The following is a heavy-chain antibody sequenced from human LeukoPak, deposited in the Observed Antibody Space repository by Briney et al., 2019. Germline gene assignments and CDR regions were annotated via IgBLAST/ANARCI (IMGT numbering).Heavy chain of an antibody. D-gene: IGHD5-24*01. CDR2: IYHSGST. Sequence: PSGTLSLTCAVSGGSISSSNWWSWVRQPPGKGLEWIGEIYHSGSTNYNPSLRSRVTMSVDTSKNQFSLKMSSVTAADTAVYFCARAEDTRVEMGTTEFGIAFDIWGQGTVVTVSS. J-gene: IGHJ3*02. CDR1: GGSISSSNW. V-gene: IGHV4-4*02. CDR3: ARAEDTRVEMGTTEFGIAFDI.